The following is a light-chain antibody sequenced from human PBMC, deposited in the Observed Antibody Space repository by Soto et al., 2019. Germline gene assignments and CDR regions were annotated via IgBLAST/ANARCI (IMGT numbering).Light chain of an antibody. CDR2: AAS. CDR1: QSISSY. Sequence: DIQMTQSPSSLSASVGDRVTITCRASQSISSYLNWYQQKPGKAPKLLIYAASTLQSGVPSRFSGSGSGTDFTLTISSLQPEDFATYYCQQLNSYPLTFGGGTMV. CDR3: QQLNSYPLT. V-gene: IGKV1-9*01. J-gene: IGKJ4*01.